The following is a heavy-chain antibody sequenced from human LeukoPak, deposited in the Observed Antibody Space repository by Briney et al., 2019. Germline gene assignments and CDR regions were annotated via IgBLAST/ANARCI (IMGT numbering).Heavy chain of an antibody. Sequence: SQTLSLTCAISGDGVSSNSAAWNWIRQSPSRGLEWLGRTYYRSKWYNDYAESVKSRITINPDTSKNQFSLQLNSVTPEDTAVYYCARVMEYSGSWNWVDYWGQGTLVTVSS. CDR2: TYYRSKWYN. J-gene: IGHJ5*01. CDR1: GDGVSSNSAA. V-gene: IGHV6-1*01. CDR3: ARVMEYSGSWNWVDY. D-gene: IGHD1-26*01.